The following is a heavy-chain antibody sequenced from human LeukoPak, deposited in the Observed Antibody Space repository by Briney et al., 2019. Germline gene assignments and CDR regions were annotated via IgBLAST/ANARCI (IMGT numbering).Heavy chain of an antibody. CDR2: ISHTGLT. Sequence: SETLSLTCAVYGGSFSGYYWTLIRQTPGKGLEWIGEISHTGLTGSNPSLKSRVTIFVDSSKKQFSLRMTSVTAADAGVYYCARVPDITARPCDTWGPGTLVTVSS. V-gene: IGHV4-34*01. J-gene: IGHJ5*02. CDR1: GGSFSGYY. CDR3: ARVPDITARPCDT. D-gene: IGHD1-1*01.